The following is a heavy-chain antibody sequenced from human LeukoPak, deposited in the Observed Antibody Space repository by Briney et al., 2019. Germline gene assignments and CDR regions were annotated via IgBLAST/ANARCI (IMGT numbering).Heavy chain of an antibody. CDR1: GGSMSSYY. Sequence: SETLSLTCTVSGGSMSSYYWSWIRQPPGKGLEWIGYIYYSGSANYNPSLKSRVTISVDTSKNQFSLRLNSVTAADTAVYYCARHPLRTTAPDAAGTDYWGQGTLVTVSS. D-gene: IGHD1-1*01. CDR3: ARHPLRTTAPDAAGTDY. CDR2: IYYSGSA. J-gene: IGHJ4*02. V-gene: IGHV4-59*08.